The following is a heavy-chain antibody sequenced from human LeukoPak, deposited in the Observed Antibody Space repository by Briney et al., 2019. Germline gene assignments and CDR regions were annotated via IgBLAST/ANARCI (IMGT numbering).Heavy chain of an antibody. D-gene: IGHD3-22*01. CDR3: ARADYDSSGPDY. CDR1: GFTSSSYS. Sequence: PGGSLRLSCAASGFTSSSYSMNWARQAPGKGLEWVSSISSSSSYIYYADSVKGRFTISRDNAKNSLYLQMNSLRAEDTAVYYCARADYDSSGPDYWGQGTLVTVSS. V-gene: IGHV3-21*01. J-gene: IGHJ4*02. CDR2: ISSSSSYI.